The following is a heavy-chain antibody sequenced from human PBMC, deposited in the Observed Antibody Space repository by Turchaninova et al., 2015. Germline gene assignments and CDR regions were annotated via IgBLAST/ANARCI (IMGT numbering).Heavy chain of an antibody. V-gene: IGHV4-34*01. D-gene: IGHD3-10*01. CDR1: GGSFSGYS. Sequence: QVQLQQWGAGLLKPSETLSLTCAVYGGSFSGYSWSWVRQPPGKGPEWIGESDDSGTTNYHPSLKRRVTMSLDPSKNQFSRRLTSVTAADTAVYYWARGIFGITMVRGGTWGQGTLVTVSS. J-gene: IGHJ5*02. CDR3: ARGIFGITMVRGGT. CDR2: SDDSGTT.